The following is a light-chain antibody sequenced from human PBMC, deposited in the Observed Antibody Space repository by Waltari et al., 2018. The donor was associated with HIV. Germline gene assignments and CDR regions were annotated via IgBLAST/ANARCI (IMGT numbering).Light chain of an antibody. V-gene: IGLV2-14*01. CDR1: DVNAYAY. J-gene: IGLJ3*02. CDR3: TSYVSSSTPV. Sequence: QSALTQPASVSGSPGPSITISCDVNAYAYVSWYQHPPGKAPKVIIYEISNRPSGLSNRFSGSKSGNTATLTISGLQPEDEAVYFCTSYVSSSTPVFGRGTKVTVL. CDR2: EIS.